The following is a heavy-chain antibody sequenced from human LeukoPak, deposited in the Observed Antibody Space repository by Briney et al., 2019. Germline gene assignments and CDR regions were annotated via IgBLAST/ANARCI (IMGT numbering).Heavy chain of an antibody. J-gene: IGHJ4*02. D-gene: IGHD1-26*01. V-gene: IGHV5-51*01. CDR1: GFRFTSYW. CDR3: AAVPVAATDQLDY. Sequence: GESLKISCKGSGFRFTSYWIGWVRQMPGRGLEWMGVIYPIDSDTKYSPSFQGRFTISADNSISTAYLQWSSLAASDIAIYFCAAVPVAATDQLDYWGRGTLVTVSS. CDR2: IYPIDSDT.